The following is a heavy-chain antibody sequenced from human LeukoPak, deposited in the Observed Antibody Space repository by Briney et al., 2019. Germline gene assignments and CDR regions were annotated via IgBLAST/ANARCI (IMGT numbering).Heavy chain of an antibody. CDR3: ARQSRDGSKTRGYFFDY. J-gene: IGHJ4*02. D-gene: IGHD3-10*01. V-gene: IGHV5-51*01. Sequence: VESLEISCKGTGYSFTSYWIGRVRQMPGKGLESMGIIYPADSDTTYSPSFQGQVTISVDKSISTVYLQWSSLKASDTAMYYCARQSRDGSKTRGYFFDYWGQGTLVTVSS. CDR2: IYPADSDT. CDR1: GYSFTSYW.